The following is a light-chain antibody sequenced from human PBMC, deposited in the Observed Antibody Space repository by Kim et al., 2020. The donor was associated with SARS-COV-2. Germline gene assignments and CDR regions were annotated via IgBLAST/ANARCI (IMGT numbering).Light chain of an antibody. CDR3: QQRSNWPLT. J-gene: IGKJ4*02. CDR2: DAS. Sequence: SPGERATLSCRASQSISSYLAWYQQKPGQAPRLLIYDASTRATGIPARFSGSGSGTDFTLTISSLEPEDFAIYFCQQRSNWPLTFGGGTKVEIK. V-gene: IGKV3-11*01. CDR1: QSISSY.